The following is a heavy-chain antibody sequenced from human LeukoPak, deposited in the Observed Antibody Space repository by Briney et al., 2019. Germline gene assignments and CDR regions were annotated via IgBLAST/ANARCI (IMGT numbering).Heavy chain of an antibody. CDR1: GFTVSSNY. CDR3: ASGSYYTALTFDY. CDR2: IYSGGST. V-gene: IGHV3-53*01. D-gene: IGHD1-26*01. Sequence: PGGSLRLSCAASGFTVSSNYMSWVRQAPGKGLEWGSVIYSGGSTYYADSVKGRFTISRDNSKNTLYLQMNSLRAEDTAVYYCASGSYYTALTFDYWGQGTLVTVSS. J-gene: IGHJ4*02.